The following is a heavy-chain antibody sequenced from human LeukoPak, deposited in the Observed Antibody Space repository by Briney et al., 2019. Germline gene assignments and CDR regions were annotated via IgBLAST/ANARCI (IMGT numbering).Heavy chain of an antibody. CDR2: VTSSGGTT. CDR1: GFTFSSYE. CDR3: AREGGSKNWFDP. Sequence: PGGSLRLSCAASGFTFSSYEMNWVRQAPGKGLEWISYVTSSGGTTYYADSVKGRFTISRDNAKNSLYLQMNTLRAEETDVYYCAREGGSKNWFDPWGQGTLVTVSS. D-gene: IGHD1-26*01. V-gene: IGHV3-48*03. J-gene: IGHJ5*02.